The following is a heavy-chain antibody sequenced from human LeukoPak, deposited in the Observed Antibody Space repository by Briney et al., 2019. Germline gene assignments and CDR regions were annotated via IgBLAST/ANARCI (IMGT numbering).Heavy chain of an antibody. V-gene: IGHV1-2*02. J-gene: IGHJ4*02. Sequence: ASVKVSCKASGYTFTYYYMHWVRQAHGQGLEWMGWINPNSGGTNYAQNFQGRVTMTWDTSISTDYMELNRLRSDDTAVYYCARDLIGGSYYMDYWGQGTLVTVSS. CDR1: GYTFTYYY. D-gene: IGHD1-26*01. CDR2: INPNSGGT. CDR3: ARDLIGGSYYMDY.